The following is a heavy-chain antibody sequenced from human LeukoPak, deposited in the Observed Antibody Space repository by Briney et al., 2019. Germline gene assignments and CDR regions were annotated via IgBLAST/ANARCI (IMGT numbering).Heavy chain of an antibody. V-gene: IGHV4-31*03. CDR1: GGSISSGGYY. CDR2: IYYSGST. CDR3: ARGPYCYDSSGYSYNNWFDP. J-gene: IGHJ5*02. D-gene: IGHD3-22*01. Sequence: PSQTLSLTCTVSGGSISSGGYYWSWIRQHPGKGLEWIGYIYYSGSTYYNPSLKSRVTISVDTSKNQFSLKLSSVTAADTAVYYCARGPYCYDSSGYSYNNWFDPWGQGTLVTVSS.